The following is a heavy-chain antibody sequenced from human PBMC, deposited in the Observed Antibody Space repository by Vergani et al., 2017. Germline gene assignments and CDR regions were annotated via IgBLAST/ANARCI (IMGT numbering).Heavy chain of an antibody. CDR3: ARDNGATSFDY. CDR2: ISSSSSTI. Sequence: EVQLVESGGGLVQPGGSLRLSCAASGFTFSSYSMNWVRQAPGKGLEWVSYISSSSSTIYYADEVKGRFTISRDNTKNALYRQMNSLRAEDTAVYYCARDNGATSFDYWGQGTLVTVSS. D-gene: IGHD5-12*01. J-gene: IGHJ4*02. CDR1: GFTFSSYS. V-gene: IGHV3-48*01.